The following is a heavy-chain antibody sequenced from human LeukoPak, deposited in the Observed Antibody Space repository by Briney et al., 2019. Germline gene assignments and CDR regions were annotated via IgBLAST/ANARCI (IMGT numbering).Heavy chain of an antibody. CDR3: FTVRFQGSGSYYMHVLYYFDY. D-gene: IGHD3-10*01. V-gene: IGHV3-15*01. CDR1: GHTFSNAC. J-gene: IGHJ4*02. Sequence: GGSLRLSCAVSGHTFSNACECWGRRAPREGVEWGGRIKSQSGGDRVDYGSPAKGRFTISTNQSKHTLYLQMCNWRTEQTELCYCFTVRFQGSGSYYMHVLYYFDYWGQGTLVTVSS. CDR2: IKSQSGGDRV.